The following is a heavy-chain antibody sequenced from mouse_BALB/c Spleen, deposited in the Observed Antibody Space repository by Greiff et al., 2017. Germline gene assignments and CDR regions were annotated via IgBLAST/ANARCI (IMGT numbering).Heavy chain of an antibody. Sequence: EVKLQESGPGLVKPSQSLSLTCTVTGYSITSDYAWNWIRQFPGNKLEWMGYISYSGSTSYNPSLKSRISITRDTSKNQFFLQLNSVTTEDTATYYCARGGPYNYYAMDYWGQGTSVTVSS. CDR1: GYSITSDYA. J-gene: IGHJ4*01. V-gene: IGHV3-2*02. CDR3: ARGGPYNYYAMDY. CDR2: ISYSGST.